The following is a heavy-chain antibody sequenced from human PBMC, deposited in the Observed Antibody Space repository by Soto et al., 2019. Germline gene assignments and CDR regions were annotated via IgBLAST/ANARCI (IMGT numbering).Heavy chain of an antibody. CDR2: IRYSGTT. V-gene: IGHV4-30-4*08. Sequence: SETLSLTVTVSGDPINSDDHSWSWIRQPPGKGLEWIAYIRYSGTTDYNPSLQSRVTISVDTSKNQFSLKLTSVTDAETAVYYCVREWPYVWGQGTTVPVSS. CDR3: VREWPYV. D-gene: IGHD5-12*01. J-gene: IGHJ6*02. CDR1: GDPINSDDHS.